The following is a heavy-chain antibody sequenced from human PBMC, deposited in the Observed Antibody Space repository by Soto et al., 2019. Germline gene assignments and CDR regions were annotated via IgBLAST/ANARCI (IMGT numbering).Heavy chain of an antibody. J-gene: IGHJ4*02. D-gene: IGHD6-19*01. Sequence: EVQLVESGGGLVQPGGSLRLSCVTSGFAFSSYWMNWVRQVPGKGLEWVATIKQDGREIHYVDSVRGRFTISRDNAKNSLHLQMNRPRAEDTAVYYCVRCSRWAVDYWGQGILVTVSS. CDR1: GFAFSSYW. CDR2: IKQDGREI. V-gene: IGHV3-7*04. CDR3: VRCSRWAVDY.